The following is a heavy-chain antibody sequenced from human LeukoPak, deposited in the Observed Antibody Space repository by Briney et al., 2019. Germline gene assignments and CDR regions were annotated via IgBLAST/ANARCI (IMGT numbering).Heavy chain of an antibody. CDR2: INHSGST. D-gene: IGHD2-2*01. CDR3: ARRTRSGLYYFDY. V-gene: IGHV4-38-2*02. CDR1: GYSISSGYY. Sequence: PSETLSLTCTVSGYSISSGYYWSWIRQPPGKGLEWIGEINHSGSTNYNPSLKSRVTISVDTSKNQFSLKLSSVTAADTAVYYCARRTRSGLYYFDYWGQGTLVTVSS. J-gene: IGHJ4*02.